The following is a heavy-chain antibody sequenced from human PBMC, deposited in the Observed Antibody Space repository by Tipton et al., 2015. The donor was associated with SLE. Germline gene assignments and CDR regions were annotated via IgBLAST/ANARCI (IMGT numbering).Heavy chain of an antibody. CDR1: GFTFSSYS. J-gene: IGHJ2*01. CDR2: ISSSSSYI. Sequence: SLRLSCAASGFTFSSYSMNWVRQAPGKGLEWVSSISSSSSYIYCADSVKGRFTISRDNAKNSLYLQMNSLRAEDTAVYYCARDKAGDWYFDLWGRGTLVTVSS. CDR3: ARDKAGDWYFDL. D-gene: IGHD1-26*01. V-gene: IGHV3-21*03.